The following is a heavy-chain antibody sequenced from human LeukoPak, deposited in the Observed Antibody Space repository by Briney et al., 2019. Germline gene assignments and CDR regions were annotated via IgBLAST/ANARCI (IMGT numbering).Heavy chain of an antibody. CDR3: ARDDGGSYDH. Sequence: GGSLRLSCAASGXTFGDYYMDWVRQSTGKGLEWVGRSRNKAFSYATEYAPSVKGRFIISRDESKNSLYLQINSLRIDDTAVYYCARDDGGSYDHWGQGTLVTVSS. CDR1: GXTFGDYY. D-gene: IGHD3-16*01. J-gene: IGHJ5*02. V-gene: IGHV3-72*01. CDR2: SRNKAFSYAT.